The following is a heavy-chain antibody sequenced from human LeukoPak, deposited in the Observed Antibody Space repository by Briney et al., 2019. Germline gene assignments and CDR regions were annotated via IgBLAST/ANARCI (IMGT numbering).Heavy chain of an antibody. CDR3: ARLIRYCSSTSCYMPVGYSYGPTTDDFDY. CDR1: GFTFGSYA. Sequence: PGRSLRLSCAASGFTFGSYAMHWVRQAPGKGLEWVAVISYDGSNKYYADSVKGRFTISRDNSKNTLYLQMNSLRAEDTAVYYCARLIRYCSSTSCYMPVGYSYGPTTDDFDYWGQGTLVTVSS. CDR2: ISYDGSNK. V-gene: IGHV3-30-3*01. J-gene: IGHJ4*02. D-gene: IGHD2-2*02.